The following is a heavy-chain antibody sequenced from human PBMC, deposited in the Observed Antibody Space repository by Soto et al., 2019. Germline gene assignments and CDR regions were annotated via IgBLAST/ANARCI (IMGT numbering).Heavy chain of an antibody. J-gene: IGHJ6*02. CDR3: VRENYYYGMDV. CDR1: GFDASVNY. V-gene: IGHV3-66*01. Sequence: PLRLYCAASGFDASVNYMTWVRQAPGKGLEWVSAINAASSTFYADSVKGRFTISRDNSKNTLYLQMDSLRVEDTAMYYCVRENYYYGMDVWGQGTAVTVSS. CDR2: INAASST.